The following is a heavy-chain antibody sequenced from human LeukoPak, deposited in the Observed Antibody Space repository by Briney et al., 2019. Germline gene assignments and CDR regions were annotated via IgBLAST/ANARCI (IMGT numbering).Heavy chain of an antibody. CDR1: DDSFSTHY. CDR2: IYYSGST. V-gene: IGHV4-59*06. J-gene: IGHJ5*02. CDR3: ARGHYYGSGRPSNWFDP. Sequence: SETLSLTCTVSDDSFSTHYWTWIRQHPGKGLEWIGYIYYSGSTYYNPSLKSRVTISVDTSKNQFSLKLSSVTAADTAVYYCARGHYYGSGRPSNWFDPWGQGTLVTVSS. D-gene: IGHD3-10*01.